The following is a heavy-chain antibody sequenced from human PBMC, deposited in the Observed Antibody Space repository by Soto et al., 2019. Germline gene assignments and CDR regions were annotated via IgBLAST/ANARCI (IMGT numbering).Heavy chain of an antibody. Sequence: GGSLRLSCAASGFTFSSYSMNWVRQAPGKGLEWVSYISSSSSTIYYADSVKGRFTISRDNAKNSLYLQMNSLRDEDTAVYYCARTLYGGNSVSGSDYYYGMDVWGQGTTVTVSS. CDR3: ARTLYGGNSVSGSDYYYGMDV. CDR2: ISSSSSTI. J-gene: IGHJ6*02. CDR1: GFTFSSYS. D-gene: IGHD4-17*01. V-gene: IGHV3-48*02.